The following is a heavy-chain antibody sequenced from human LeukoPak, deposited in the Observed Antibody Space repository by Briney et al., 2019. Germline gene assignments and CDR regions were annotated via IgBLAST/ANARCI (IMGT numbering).Heavy chain of an antibody. CDR1: GFTFSSYA. Sequence: GGSLRLSCAASGFTFSSYAMSWVRQAPGKGLEWVSAISGSGGSTYYADSVKGRFTISRDNSKNTLYLQMNSLRAEDTGVYYCAKDGGGYCSSTSCFFDYWGQGTLVTVSS. J-gene: IGHJ4*02. D-gene: IGHD2-2*01. V-gene: IGHV3-23*01. CDR3: AKDGGGYCSSTSCFFDY. CDR2: ISGSGGST.